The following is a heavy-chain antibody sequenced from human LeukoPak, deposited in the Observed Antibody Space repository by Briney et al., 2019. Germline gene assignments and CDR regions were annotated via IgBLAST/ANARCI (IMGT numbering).Heavy chain of an antibody. V-gene: IGHV5-51*01. CDR3: ATGGGY. CDR1: TYIFTTTW. J-gene: IGHJ4*02. D-gene: IGHD3-16*01. CDR2: IWPRDSNT. Sequence: GESLKISCTGSTYIFTTTWIGWVRQMPGKGLEWMGIIWPRDSNTGYSPSFQGQVTISADKSINTAYLQWSSLKASDTALYYCATGGGYWGQGTLVTVSS.